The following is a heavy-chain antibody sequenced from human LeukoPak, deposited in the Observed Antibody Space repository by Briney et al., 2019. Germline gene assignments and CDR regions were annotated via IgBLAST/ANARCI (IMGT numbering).Heavy chain of an antibody. Sequence: PSETLSLTCTVSGGSISSGAYCWNWIRQRPGKGLEWIGYIFHSGSTYYKPSVKSRVTISVDTSKDQLSLRLTSVTAADTAVYYCARDRRDGYSVWGQGTQVTVSS. V-gene: IGHV4-31*03. CDR3: ARDRRDGYSV. CDR1: GGSISSGAYC. D-gene: IGHD5-24*01. CDR2: IFHSGST. J-gene: IGHJ4*02.